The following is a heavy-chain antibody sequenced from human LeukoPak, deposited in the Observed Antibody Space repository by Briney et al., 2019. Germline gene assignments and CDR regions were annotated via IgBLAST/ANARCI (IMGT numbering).Heavy chain of an antibody. Sequence: ASVKVSCKASGYTFTGYYMHWVRQAPGQGLEWMGWINPNSGVTNYPQKFQGSVTMTRDTSISTAYMELSSLRSDDTAVYYCARDQYCTNTNCYPYFDCWGQGTLVTVSS. D-gene: IGHD2-2*01. CDR1: GYTFTGYY. V-gene: IGHV1-2*02. CDR2: INPNSGVT. CDR3: ARDQYCTNTNCYPYFDC. J-gene: IGHJ4*02.